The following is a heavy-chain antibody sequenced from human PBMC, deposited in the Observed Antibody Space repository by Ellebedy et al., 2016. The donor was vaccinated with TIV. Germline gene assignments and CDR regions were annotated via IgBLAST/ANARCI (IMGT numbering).Heavy chain of an antibody. J-gene: IGHJ5*02. CDR1: GFTFGRYW. V-gene: IGHV3-74*01. D-gene: IGHD4-11*01. Sequence: GESLKISXVASGFTFGRYWMHWVRQAPGNELVWVSRIKSDGSSTTYADSVKGRFTTSRDNARNTLYLQMNSLRGEDTAVYFCARDRGDYSISGPWGQGTLVTVSS. CDR2: IKSDGSST. CDR3: ARDRGDYSISGP.